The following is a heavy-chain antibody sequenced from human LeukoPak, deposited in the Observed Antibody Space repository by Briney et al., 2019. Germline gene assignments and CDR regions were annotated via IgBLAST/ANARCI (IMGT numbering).Heavy chain of an antibody. D-gene: IGHD2/OR15-2a*01. V-gene: IGHV3-7*01. CDR2: IKQGGSDK. Sequence: GGSLRLSCAASGFTFSSYAMHWVRQAPGKGLEWVATIKQGGSDKFYVDSVKGRFTISGDNAKNSLYLEMNSLRVEDTAVYYCARDTFGLWGQGTLVTVSS. CDR1: GFTFSSYA. J-gene: IGHJ4*02. CDR3: ARDTFGL.